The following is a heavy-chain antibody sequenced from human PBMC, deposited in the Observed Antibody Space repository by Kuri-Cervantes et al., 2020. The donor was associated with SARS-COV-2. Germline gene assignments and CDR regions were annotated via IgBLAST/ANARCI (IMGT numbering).Heavy chain of an antibody. V-gene: IGHV3-21*01. Sequence: GRPLRLSCAASGFTFSSYSMNGVRQAPGKGLEWVSSISSSSSYIYYADSVKGRFTISRDNAKNSLYLQMNSLRAEDTAVYYCARSGSGWMDVWGQGTTVTVSS. CDR2: ISSSSSYI. CDR1: GFTFSSYS. J-gene: IGHJ6*02. D-gene: IGHD6-19*01. CDR3: ARSGSGWMDV.